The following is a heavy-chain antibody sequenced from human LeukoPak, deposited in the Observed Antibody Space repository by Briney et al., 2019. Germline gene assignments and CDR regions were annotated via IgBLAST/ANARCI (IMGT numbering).Heavy chain of an antibody. J-gene: IGHJ4*02. CDR1: GGTFSSYT. CDR2: IIPILGIA. CDR3: ARAVNAYCGGDCYPGVFDY. Sequence: SVKVSCKASGGTFSSYTISWVRQAPGQGLEWMGRIIPILGIANYAQKFQGRVTITTDESTSTAYMELSSLRSEDTAVYYCARAVNAYCGGDCYPGVFDYWGQGTLVTVSS. V-gene: IGHV1-69*16. D-gene: IGHD2-21*02.